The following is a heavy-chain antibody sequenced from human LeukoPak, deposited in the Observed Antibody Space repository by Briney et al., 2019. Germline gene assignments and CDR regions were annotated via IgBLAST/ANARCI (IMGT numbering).Heavy chain of an antibody. D-gene: IGHD6-19*01. CDR1: GFTFSSYG. CDR2: ISYDGSNK. V-gene: IGHV3-30*03. Sequence: GRSLRLSCAASGFTFSSYGMHWVRQAPGKGLEWVAVISYDGSNKYYADSVKGRFTISRDNSKNTLYLQMNSLRAEDTAVYYCAGGIAVGGFDYWGQGTLVTVSS. J-gene: IGHJ4*02. CDR3: AGGIAVGGFDY.